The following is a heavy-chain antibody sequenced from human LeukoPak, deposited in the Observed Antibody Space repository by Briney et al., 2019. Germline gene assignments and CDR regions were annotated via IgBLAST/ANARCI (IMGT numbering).Heavy chain of an antibody. CDR2: ISYDGSNK. Sequence: GGSLRLSCAASGFTFSSYGMHWVRQAPGKGLEWVAVISYDGSNKYYADSVKGRFTISRDNSKNTLYLQMNSLRAEDTAVYYCAKAGYSRGWYDFDSWGKGTLVTVSS. CDR3: AKAGYSRGWYDFDS. V-gene: IGHV3-30*18. CDR1: GFTFSSYG. J-gene: IGHJ4*02. D-gene: IGHD6-19*01.